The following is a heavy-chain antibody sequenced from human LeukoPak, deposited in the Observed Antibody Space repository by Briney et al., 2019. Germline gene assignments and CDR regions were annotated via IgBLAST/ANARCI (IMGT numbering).Heavy chain of an antibody. V-gene: IGHV4-4*07. J-gene: IGHJ4*02. CDR2: ILTSGTT. CDR3: SRHTGGTTYDY. D-gene: IGHD2-8*02. Sequence: PSETLSLTCTVSGVSISRHYWSWIRQPAGKGLEWIGRILTSGTTNYNPSLRSRLSMSVDTSKNQFSLRLSSVTAADTAVYYCSRHTGGTTYDYWGQGTLVTVSS. CDR1: GVSISRHY.